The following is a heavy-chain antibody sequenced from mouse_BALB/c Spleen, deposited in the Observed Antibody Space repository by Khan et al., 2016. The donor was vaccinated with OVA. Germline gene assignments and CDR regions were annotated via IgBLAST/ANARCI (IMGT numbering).Heavy chain of an antibody. V-gene: IGHV1-9*01. CDR2: ILPGSGSR. CDR1: GYTFSSYW. CDR3: ARWNYGSIDYFDY. J-gene: IGHJ2*01. D-gene: IGHD1-1*01. Sequence: QVQLQQSGAELMKPGASVKISCKATGYTFSSYWLEWVKQRPGHGLEWIGEILPGSGSRNYNENFKGKATFTADISSKTTYMQLSSLTSEDSAVYYCARWNYGSIDYFDYWGQGTTLTVSS.